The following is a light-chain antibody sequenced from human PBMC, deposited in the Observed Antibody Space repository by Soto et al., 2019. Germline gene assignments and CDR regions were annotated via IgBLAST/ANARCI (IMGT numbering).Light chain of an antibody. CDR1: SSDVGGYKY. Sequence: QSALTQPRSVSGSPGQSVTISCTGTSSDVGGYKYVSWYQQHPGKAPKLMIYDVSKRPSGVPDRFSGSKSGNTASLTISGLQDEDEADYYCCSYAGSYTYVFGTGTKLTVL. V-gene: IGLV2-11*01. CDR2: DVS. CDR3: CSYAGSYTYV. J-gene: IGLJ1*01.